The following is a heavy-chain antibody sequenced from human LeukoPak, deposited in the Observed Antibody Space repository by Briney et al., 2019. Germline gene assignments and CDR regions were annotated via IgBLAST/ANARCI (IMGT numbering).Heavy chain of an antibody. J-gene: IGHJ6*04. CDR2: IIPIFGTA. D-gene: IGHD4-17*01. Sequence: SVKVSCKASGGTFSSYATSWVRQAPGQGLEWMGGIIPIFGTANYAQKFQGRVTITADESTSTAYMELSSLRSEDTAVYYCARGHYGDYPYYYYGMDVWGKGTTVTVSS. CDR1: GGTFSSYA. V-gene: IGHV1-69*01. CDR3: ARGHYGDYPYYYYGMDV.